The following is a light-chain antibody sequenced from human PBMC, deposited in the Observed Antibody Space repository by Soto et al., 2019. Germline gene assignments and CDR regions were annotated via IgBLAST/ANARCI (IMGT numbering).Light chain of an antibody. CDR2: DVS. J-gene: IGLJ2*01. CDR3: SSYTRSSTVV. CDR1: SSDVGGYNY. Sequence: QSALTQPASVSGSPGQSITISCTGTSSDVGGYNYVSWYQQHPGKAPKLMIYDVSNRPSGVSNRFSGSKSGNTASLTISGLQAVDEADYYCSSYTRSSTVVFVVGTQLHVL. V-gene: IGLV2-14*01.